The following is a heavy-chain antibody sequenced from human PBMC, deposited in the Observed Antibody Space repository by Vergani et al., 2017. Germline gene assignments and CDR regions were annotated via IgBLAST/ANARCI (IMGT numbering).Heavy chain of an antibody. CDR3: ARTYYYDSSGYYYPSYYYYYYMDV. V-gene: IGHV4-61*01. Sequence: QLQLQESGPGLVKPSETLSLTCTVSGGSISSSSYYWSWIRQPPGKGLEWIGYIYYSGSTNYNPSLKSRVTISVDTSKNQFSLKLSSVTAADTAVYYCARTYYYDSSGYYYPSYYYYYYMDVWGKGTTVTVSS. CDR2: IYYSGST. CDR1: GGSISSSSYY. D-gene: IGHD3-22*01. J-gene: IGHJ6*03.